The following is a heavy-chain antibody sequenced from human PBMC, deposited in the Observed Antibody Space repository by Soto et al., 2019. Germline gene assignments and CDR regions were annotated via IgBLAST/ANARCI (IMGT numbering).Heavy chain of an antibody. V-gene: IGHV3-33*01. D-gene: IGHD1-26*01. J-gene: IGHJ4*02. Sequence: GSLRLSCAASGFTFSSYGMHWVRQAPGKGLEWVAVIWYDGSNKYYADSVKGRFTISRDNSKNTLYLQMNSLRAEDTAVYYCARDATREWEPEYYFDYWGQGTLVTVSS. CDR2: IWYDGSNK. CDR3: ARDATREWEPEYYFDY. CDR1: GFTFSSYG.